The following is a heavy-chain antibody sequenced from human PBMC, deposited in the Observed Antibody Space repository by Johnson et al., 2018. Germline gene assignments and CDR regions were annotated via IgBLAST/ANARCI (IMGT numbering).Heavy chain of an antibody. CDR3: AAVGDSKRNYYYGVDV. D-gene: IGHD2-21*02. CDR2: IVVASGNA. Sequence: QWVRQARGQPLEWIGWIVVASGNANYAQRFQERVTITRDMSTSTSYMELSSLRSDDPAVYYCAAVGDSKRNYYYGVDVWGQGTTVTVSS. J-gene: IGHJ6*02. V-gene: IGHV1-58*01.